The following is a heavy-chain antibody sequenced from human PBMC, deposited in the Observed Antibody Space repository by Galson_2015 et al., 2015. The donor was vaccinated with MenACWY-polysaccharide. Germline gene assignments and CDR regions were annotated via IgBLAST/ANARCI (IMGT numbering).Heavy chain of an antibody. CDR2: ISGSGGST. CDR1: GFTFSSYA. J-gene: IGHJ6*02. D-gene: IGHD5-12*01. V-gene: IGHV3-23*01. Sequence: SLRLSCAASGFTFSSYAMSWVPQAPGKGLEWVSAISGSGGSTYYADSVKGRFTISRDDSKNTLYLQMNSLRAEDTAVYYCAKEGYVLYYYGMDVWGQGTTVTVSS. CDR3: AKEGYVLYYYGMDV.